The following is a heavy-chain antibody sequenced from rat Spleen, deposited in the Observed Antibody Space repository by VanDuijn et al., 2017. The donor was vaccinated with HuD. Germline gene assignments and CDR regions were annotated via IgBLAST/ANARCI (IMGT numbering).Heavy chain of an antibody. D-gene: IGHD1-7*01. CDR3: ATLGILRVGHYYVMDA. Sequence: EVQLVESGGGLVQPGRSLKLSCAASGFTFSDYYMAWVRQAPTKGLEWVATISYDDSRTYYRDSVKGRFTISRDNAKSSLYLQMDSLRSGDTATYYCATLGILRVGHYYVMDAWGQGASVTVSS. CDR2: ISYDDSRT. CDR1: GFTFSDYY. V-gene: IGHV5S10*01. J-gene: IGHJ4*01.